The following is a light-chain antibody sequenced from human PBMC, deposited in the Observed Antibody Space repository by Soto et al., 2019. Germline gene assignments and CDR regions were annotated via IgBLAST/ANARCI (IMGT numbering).Light chain of an antibody. CDR2: NDY. Sequence: QAVVAQPPSASXXPGQRVTISCSGSTSNVGSNLASWYQQLPGSAPKLLIYNDYERPSGVPDRFSGSKSGTSASLGISGLRSEDEADYFCAVWDDSLSGVVFGGGTKLTVL. CDR1: TSNVGSNL. CDR3: AVWDDSLSGVV. J-gene: IGLJ2*01. V-gene: IGLV1-47*02.